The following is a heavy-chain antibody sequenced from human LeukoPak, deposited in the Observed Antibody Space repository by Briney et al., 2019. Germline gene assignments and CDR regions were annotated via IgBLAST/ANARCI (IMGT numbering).Heavy chain of an antibody. J-gene: IGHJ6*02. CDR3: ARDFGVSGYSYGSVYYGMDV. CDR1: GYTFTGYY. D-gene: IGHD5-18*01. CDR2: INPNSGGT. V-gene: IGHV1-2*02. Sequence: GASVKVSCKASGYTFTGYYMHWVRQAPGQGLEWMGWINPNSGGTNYAQKFQGRVTMTRDTSISTAYMELSRLRSDDTAVYYCARDFGVSGYSYGSVYYGMDVWGQGTTVTVSS.